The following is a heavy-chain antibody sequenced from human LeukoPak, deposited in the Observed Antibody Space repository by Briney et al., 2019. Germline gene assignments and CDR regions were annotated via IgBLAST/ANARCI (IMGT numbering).Heavy chain of an antibody. CDR1: GFTFSSYA. CDR2: ISYDGSNK. CDR3: ARDGVGYCSSTSCYTNWFDP. Sequence: GGSLRLSCAASGFTFSSYAMHWVRQAPGKGLEWVAVISYDGSNKYYADSVKGRLTISRDNSKNTLYLQMNSLRAEDTAVYYCARDGVGYCSSTSCYTNWFDPWGQGTLVTVSS. V-gene: IGHV3-30*01. D-gene: IGHD2-2*02. J-gene: IGHJ5*02.